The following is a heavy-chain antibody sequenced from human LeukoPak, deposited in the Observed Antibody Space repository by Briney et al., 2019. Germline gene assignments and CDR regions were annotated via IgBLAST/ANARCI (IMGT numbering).Heavy chain of an antibody. V-gene: IGHV3-53*01. CDR2: LYSDGNT. Sequence: GVSLRLSCAASGFTVITNDMTWVRQAPGKGLEWVSVLYSDGNTKYADSVQGRFAISRDNSKNTLYLEMNSLSPDDTAVYYCARGVEPLAANTLAYWGQGTLVTVSS. D-gene: IGHD1-14*01. J-gene: IGHJ4*02. CDR1: GFTVITND. CDR3: ARGVEPLAANTLAY.